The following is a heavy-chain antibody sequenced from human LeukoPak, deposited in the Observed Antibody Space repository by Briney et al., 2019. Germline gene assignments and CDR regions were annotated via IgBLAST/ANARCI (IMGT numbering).Heavy chain of an antibody. Sequence: GGSLRLSCEASGFTFSSYAIHWVRQAPGKGLEWVGVISYDGSNKYYTDSVKGRFTISRDNSKNTLYLQMNNLRAEDTAVYYCAKTSQYYDFHWGQGTLVTVSS. CDR2: ISYDGSNK. CDR1: GFTFSSYA. D-gene: IGHD3-3*01. J-gene: IGHJ4*02. V-gene: IGHV3-30-3*02. CDR3: AKTSQYYDFH.